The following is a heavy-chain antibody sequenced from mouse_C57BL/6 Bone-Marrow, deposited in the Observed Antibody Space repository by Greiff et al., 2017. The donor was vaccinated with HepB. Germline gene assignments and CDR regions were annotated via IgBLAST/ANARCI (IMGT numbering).Heavy chain of an antibody. V-gene: IGHV1-15*01. CDR2: IDPETGGT. CDR3: TIYYYGSTPWFAY. CDR1: GYTFTDYE. D-gene: IGHD1-1*01. Sequence: VQLQQSGAELVRPGASVTLSCKASGYTFTDYEMHWVKQTPVHGLEWIGAIDPETGGTAYNQKFKGKAILTADTSSSTAYMELRSLTSEDSAVDYCTIYYYGSTPWFAYWGQGTLVTVSA. J-gene: IGHJ3*01.